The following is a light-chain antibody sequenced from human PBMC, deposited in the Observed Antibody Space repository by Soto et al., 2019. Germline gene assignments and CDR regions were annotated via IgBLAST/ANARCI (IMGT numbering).Light chain of an antibody. J-gene: IGKJ2*01. V-gene: IGKV1-39*01. CDR3: QQSYSTPPYT. CDR1: QSISSY. CDR2: AAS. Sequence: DIQMTQSPSSLSASVGDRVTITCRASQSISSYLNWYQQKPGKAPKLLIYAASSLQSGVPSRFSDSGSGTDFTLTISSLQPEDFATYYCQQSYSTPPYTFGQGTKREIK.